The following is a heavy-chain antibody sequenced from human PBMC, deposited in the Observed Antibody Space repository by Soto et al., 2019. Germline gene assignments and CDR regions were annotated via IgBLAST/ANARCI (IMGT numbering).Heavy chain of an antibody. D-gene: IGHD2-21*02. CDR2: MYNTGST. V-gene: IGHV4-59*01. CDR1: GGSISSYY. Sequence: ASETLSLTCTVSGGSISSYYWSWIRQPPGKGLEWIGYMYNTGSTIYNPSLKSRVTISVDTSKNQFSLKLNSVTAADTAVYYCARDLWGYCGADCYPLDVWGQGTTVTVYS. J-gene: IGHJ6*01. CDR3: ARDLWGYCGADCYPLDV.